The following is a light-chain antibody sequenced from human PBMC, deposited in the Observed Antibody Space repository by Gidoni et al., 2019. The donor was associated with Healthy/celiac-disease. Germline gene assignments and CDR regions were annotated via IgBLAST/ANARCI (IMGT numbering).Light chain of an antibody. V-gene: IGKV2-28*01. Sequence: DIVMTQSPLSLPVTPGEPASISCRSSQSLLHSNGYNFLDWYLQKPGHSPQLLIYLGSNRASGVPDRFSGRGSGTDFTLKISRVEAEDVGVYYCMQALQTPFTFGPGTKVDIK. CDR3: MQALQTPFT. CDR2: LGS. CDR1: QSLLHSNGYNF. J-gene: IGKJ3*01.